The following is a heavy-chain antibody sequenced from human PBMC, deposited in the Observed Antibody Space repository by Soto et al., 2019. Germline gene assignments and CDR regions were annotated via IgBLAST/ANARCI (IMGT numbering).Heavy chain of an antibody. CDR1: GYTFTSYA. D-gene: IGHD2-15*01. V-gene: IGHV1-3*01. J-gene: IGHJ6*02. CDR3: ASGEDGLDV. Sequence: ASVKVSCKASGYTFTSYAMHWVRQAPGQRLEWMGWINADNGNTKYSQKLQGRVTMTRDTSTGTAYMELSSLRSDDTAVYYCASGEDGLDVWGQGTTVTVSS. CDR2: INADNGNT.